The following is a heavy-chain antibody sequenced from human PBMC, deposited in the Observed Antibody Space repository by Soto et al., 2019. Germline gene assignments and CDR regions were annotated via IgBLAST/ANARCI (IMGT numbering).Heavy chain of an antibody. J-gene: IGHJ3*02. CDR1: GYTFTSYD. CDR3: ARGRYCSSTSCPLAVAFDI. Sequence: ASVKVSCKASGYTFTSYDINWVRQATGQGLEWMGWMNPNSGNTGYAQKFQGRVTMTRNTSISTAYMELSSLRSEDTAVYYCARGRYCSSTSCPLAVAFDIWGQGTMVTVSS. CDR2: MNPNSGNT. V-gene: IGHV1-8*01. D-gene: IGHD2-2*01.